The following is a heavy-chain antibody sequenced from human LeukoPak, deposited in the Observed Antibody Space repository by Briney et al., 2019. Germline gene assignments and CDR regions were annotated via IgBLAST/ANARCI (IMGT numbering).Heavy chain of an antibody. D-gene: IGHD5-18*01. CDR3: AREKQNRRGYSYGQLVNDAFDI. V-gene: IGHV4-34*01. Sequence: PSETLSLTCAVYGGSFSGYYGSWIRQPPGKGLEWIGEINHSGSTNYNPSLKSRVTISVDTSKNQFSLKLSSVTAADTAVYYCAREKQNRRGYSYGQLVNDAFDIWGQGTMVTVSS. J-gene: IGHJ3*02. CDR2: INHSGST. CDR1: GGSFSGYY.